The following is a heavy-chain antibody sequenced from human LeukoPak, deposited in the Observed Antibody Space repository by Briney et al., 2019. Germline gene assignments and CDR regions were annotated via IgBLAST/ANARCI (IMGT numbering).Heavy chain of an antibody. D-gene: IGHD3-22*01. CDR1: GGSISSYY. Sequence: SETLSLTCTVSGGSISSYYWSWIGQPPGEGLEWIGYIYYSGSTSYNPPLKSRVTILVDTSKNQFSLRLSSVTAADTAVYYCARRLPGYYYYMDVWGQGTTVTASS. V-gene: IGHV4-59*08. J-gene: IGHJ6*02. CDR3: ARRLPGYYYYMDV. CDR2: IYYSGST.